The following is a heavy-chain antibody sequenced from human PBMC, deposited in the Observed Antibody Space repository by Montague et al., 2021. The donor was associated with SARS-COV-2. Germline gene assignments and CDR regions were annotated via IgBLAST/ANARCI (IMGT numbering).Heavy chain of an antibody. J-gene: IGHJ3*02. CDR2: ISGSGSKT. CDR1: GFIFSDNY. D-gene: IGHD5-12*01. V-gene: IGHV3-11*01. CDR3: ARDQGGYGTFDI. Sequence: SLRLSCAASGFIFSDNYMTWIRQAPGKGLEWVSHISGSGSKTYYADSVKGRFTISRDTANNSVYLQMNFLGAEDTVVYYCARDQGGYGTFDIWGQGTMVTVSS.